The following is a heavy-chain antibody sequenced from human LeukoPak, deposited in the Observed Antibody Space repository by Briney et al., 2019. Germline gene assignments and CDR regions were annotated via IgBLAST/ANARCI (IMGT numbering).Heavy chain of an antibody. Sequence: KSGGSLRLSCAASGFTFSSYSMNWVRQAPGKGLEWVSSISSSSSYIYYADSVKGRFTISRDNAKNSLYLQMNSLRAEDTAVYYCARARLGQLIDYWGQGTLVTVSS. D-gene: IGHD1-1*01. CDR1: GFTFSSYS. CDR3: ARARLGQLIDY. J-gene: IGHJ4*02. CDR2: ISSSSSYI. V-gene: IGHV3-21*01.